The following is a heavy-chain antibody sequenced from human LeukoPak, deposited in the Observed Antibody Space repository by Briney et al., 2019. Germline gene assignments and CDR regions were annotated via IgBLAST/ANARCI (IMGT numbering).Heavy chain of an antibody. CDR1: GGSFSGYY. J-gene: IGHJ4*02. V-gene: IGHV4-34*01. D-gene: IGHD3-10*01. CDR2: INHSGST. CDR3: ARELRVRGVIVPY. Sequence: SETLSLTCAVYGGSFSGYYWSWIRQPPGKGLEWIGEINHSGSTNYNPSLKSRGAISVDTSKNQFSLKLTSVTAADTAVYYCARELRVRGVIVPYWGQGTLVTVSS.